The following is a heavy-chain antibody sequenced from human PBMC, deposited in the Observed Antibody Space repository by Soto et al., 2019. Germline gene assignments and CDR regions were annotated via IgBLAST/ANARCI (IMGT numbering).Heavy chain of an antibody. CDR2: ISGSGGST. Sequence: GGSLRLSCAASGFPFGTYAMSWVRQAPGKGLEWVSAISGSGGSTCYADSVKGRLTISRDNSKNTLSLQMNSLRAEDTAVYYCAKYLPATFDLPYYDYSRQGTLVTV. J-gene: IGHJ4*02. V-gene: IGHV3-23*01. CDR1: GFPFGTYA. CDR3: AKYLPATFDLPYYDY. D-gene: IGHD2-2*01.